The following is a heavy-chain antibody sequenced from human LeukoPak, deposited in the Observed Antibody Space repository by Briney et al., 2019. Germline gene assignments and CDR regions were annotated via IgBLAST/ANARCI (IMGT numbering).Heavy chain of an antibody. Sequence: SETLSLTCTVYGVSISNFYWSWIPQSAGKGLEWIGRIYNSGSTKYNTSLKSRVTISLHKSKNQFSLKLSSVTAADTAVYYCARDPGDYSGWFDPWGQGTLVTVSS. CDR1: GVSISNFY. CDR2: IYNSGST. D-gene: IGHD4-17*01. V-gene: IGHV4-4*07. CDR3: ARDPGDYSGWFDP. J-gene: IGHJ5*02.